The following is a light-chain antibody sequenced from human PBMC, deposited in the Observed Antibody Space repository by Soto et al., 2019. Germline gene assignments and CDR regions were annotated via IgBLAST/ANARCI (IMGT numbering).Light chain of an antibody. Sequence: EIVLTQSPGTLSLSPGERATLSCRASQSVSSSYVAWYQQKPGQAPRLLIYGASSRATGIPDRFSGSGSGTDFTLTISRLETEDFALDYCQQYGSSMYTFGQGTKLEIK. CDR1: QSVSSSY. CDR3: QQYGSSMYT. J-gene: IGKJ2*01. V-gene: IGKV3-20*01. CDR2: GAS.